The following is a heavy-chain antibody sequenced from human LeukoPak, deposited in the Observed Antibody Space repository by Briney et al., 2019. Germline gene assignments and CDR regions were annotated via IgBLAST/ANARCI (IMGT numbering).Heavy chain of an antibody. J-gene: IGHJ4*02. CDR1: GFSITSGYY. Sequence: SETLSLTCIASGFSITSGYYWGWIRQPPGKGLEWIGSIYHIGSTYYSPSLKSRVSLSVDTSKNQFSLKLSSVTAADTAVYYCANSPIIAVADYFGSWGQGRLVTVSS. CDR3: ANSPIIAVADYFGS. V-gene: IGHV4-38-2*02. D-gene: IGHD6-19*01. CDR2: IYHIGST.